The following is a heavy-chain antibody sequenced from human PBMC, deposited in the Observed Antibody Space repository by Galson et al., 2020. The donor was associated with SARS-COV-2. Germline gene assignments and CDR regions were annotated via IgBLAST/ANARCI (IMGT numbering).Heavy chain of an antibody. D-gene: IGHD2-2*01. V-gene: IGHV4-34*01. CDR3: ARGAVGYCSSTSCYFYYYYYGMDV. CDR2: LNHSGST. Sequence: SETLSLTCAVYGGSFSGYYWSWIRQPPGKGLEWIGELNHSGSTNYNPSLKSRVTISVDTSKNQFSLKLSSVTAADTAVYYCARGAVGYCSSTSCYFYYYYYGMDVWGQGTTVTVSS. CDR1: GGSFSGYY. J-gene: IGHJ6*02.